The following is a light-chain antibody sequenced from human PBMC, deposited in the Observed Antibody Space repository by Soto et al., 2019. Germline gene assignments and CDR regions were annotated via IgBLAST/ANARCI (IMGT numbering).Light chain of an antibody. V-gene: IGKV3-20*01. CDR2: GAS. Sequence: EIVLTQSPGTLSLSPGERATLSCRASQSISSSYLAWYQQRPGQAPRLLIFGASYRATGIPDRFSGSXSGTDXXLTISRLEPEDFAVYYCQQYSSSPPEFTFGPGTKVDSK. CDR3: QQYSSSPPEFT. CDR1: QSISSSY. J-gene: IGKJ3*01.